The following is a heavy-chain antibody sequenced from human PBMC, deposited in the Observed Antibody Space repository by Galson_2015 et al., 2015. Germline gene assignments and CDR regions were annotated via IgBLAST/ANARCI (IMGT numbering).Heavy chain of an antibody. J-gene: IGHJ4*02. D-gene: IGHD1-26*01. V-gene: IGHV3-21*01. CDR3: AREGEWEAHISFPFDY. Sequence: SLRLSCAASGFTFSSYSMNWVRQAPGKGLEWVSSISSSSSYIYYADSVKGRFTISRDNAKNSLYLQMNSLRAEDTAVYYCAREGEWEAHISFPFDYWGQGTLVTVSS. CDR2: ISSSSSYI. CDR1: GFTFSSYS.